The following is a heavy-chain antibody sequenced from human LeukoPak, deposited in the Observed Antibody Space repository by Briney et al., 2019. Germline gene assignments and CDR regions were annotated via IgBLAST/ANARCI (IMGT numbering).Heavy chain of an antibody. J-gene: IGHJ6*03. CDR2: IYTSGST. Sequence: SETLSLTCPLSGGSIRSYYRSGIRQPAGKGLEWIGRIYTSGSTNYNPSLKSRVTMSVDTSKNQFSLKLSSVTAADTAVYYCASVGMAATHYMDVWGKGTTVTVSS. CDR3: ASVGMAATHYMDV. CDR1: GGSIRSYY. V-gene: IGHV4-4*07. D-gene: IGHD6-13*01.